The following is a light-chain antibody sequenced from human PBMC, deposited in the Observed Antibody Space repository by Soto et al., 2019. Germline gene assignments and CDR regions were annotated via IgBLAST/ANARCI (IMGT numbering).Light chain of an antibody. V-gene: IGKV3-11*01. CDR3: QQRSKGIT. Sequence: EIVLTQSPATLSLSPGERATLSCRASQSVSTYLAWYQQKPGQAPRLLIYDASNRATGIPARFSGSGSGTGFTLTISSLEPEDFAVYYCQQRSKGITFGQGTRLEIK. J-gene: IGKJ5*01. CDR1: QSVSTY. CDR2: DAS.